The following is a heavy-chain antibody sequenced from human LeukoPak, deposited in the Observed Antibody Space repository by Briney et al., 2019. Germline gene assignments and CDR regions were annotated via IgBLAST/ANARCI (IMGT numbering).Heavy chain of an antibody. J-gene: IGHJ4*02. CDR2: INWNGGST. Sequence: GGSLRLSCAASGFTFDDYGMSWVRQAPGKGLEWVSGINWNGGSTGYADSVKGRFTISRGNAKNSLYLQMNSLRAEDTALYYCARDRIAAAGSVLNYFDYWGQGTLVTVSS. D-gene: IGHD6-13*01. V-gene: IGHV3-20*04. CDR3: ARDRIAAAGSVLNYFDY. CDR1: GFTFDDYG.